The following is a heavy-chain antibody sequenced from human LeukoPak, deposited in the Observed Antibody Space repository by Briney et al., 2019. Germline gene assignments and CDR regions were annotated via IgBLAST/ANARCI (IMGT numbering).Heavy chain of an antibody. CDR2: IIPILGIA. CDR3: ARDRQGFGELLDEAHFDC. J-gene: IGHJ4*02. V-gene: IGHV1-69*04. D-gene: IGHD3-10*01. CDR1: GGTFSNYA. Sequence: SVKVSCKASGGTFSNYAISWVRQAPGQGLEWMGRIIPILGIANYAQKFRGRVTITADKSTSTAYMDLSSLRSEDTAVYYCARDRQGFGELLDEAHFDCWGQGTLVTVSS.